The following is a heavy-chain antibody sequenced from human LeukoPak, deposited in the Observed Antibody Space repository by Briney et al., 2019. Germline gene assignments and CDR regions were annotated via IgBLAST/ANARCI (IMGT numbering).Heavy chain of an antibody. CDR1: GFTFSSYS. D-gene: IGHD3-22*01. CDR3: ARGGVYYYDSSGYYCDY. CDR2: ISSSSSYI. Sequence: GGPLRLSCAASGFTFSSYSMNWVRQAPGKGLEWVSSISSSSSYIYYADSVKGRFTISRDNAKNSLYLQMNSLRAEDTAVYYCARGGVYYYDSSGYYCDYWGQGTLVTVSS. J-gene: IGHJ4*02. V-gene: IGHV3-21*01.